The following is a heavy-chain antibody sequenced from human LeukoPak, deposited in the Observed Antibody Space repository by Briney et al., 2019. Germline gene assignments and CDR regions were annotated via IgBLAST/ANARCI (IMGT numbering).Heavy chain of an antibody. J-gene: IGHJ4*02. CDR2: IKSKTDGGTT. CDR1: AFTFSNAW. V-gene: IGHV3-15*01. Sequence: GGSLRPSCAASAFTFSNAWMSWVRPPPGKGLEWVGRIKSKTDGGTTDYAAPVKGRFTISRDDSKNTLYLQMNRLKTEDTAVYYCTTSPTYYYDSSGYYDFDYWGQGTLVTVSS. D-gene: IGHD3-22*01. CDR3: TTSPTYYYDSSGYYDFDY.